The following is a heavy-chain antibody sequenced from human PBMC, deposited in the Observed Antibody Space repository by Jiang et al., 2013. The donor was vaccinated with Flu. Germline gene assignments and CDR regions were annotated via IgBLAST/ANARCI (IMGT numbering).Heavy chain of an antibody. CDR3: ASTSRDGYNLSYSY. V-gene: IGHV4-34*01. CDR2: INHSGST. CDR1: GGSFSGYY. J-gene: IGHJ4*02. D-gene: IGHD5-24*01. Sequence: LLKPSETLSLTCAVYGGSFSGYYWSWIRQPPGKGLEWIGEINHSGSTNYNPSLKSRVTISVDTSKNQFSLKLSSVTAADTAVYYCASTSRDGYNLSYSYWGQGTLVTVSS.